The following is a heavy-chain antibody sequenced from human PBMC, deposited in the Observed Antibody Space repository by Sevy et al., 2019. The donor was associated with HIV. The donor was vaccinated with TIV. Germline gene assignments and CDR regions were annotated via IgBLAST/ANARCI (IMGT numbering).Heavy chain of an antibody. Sequence: GSLRLSCAASGFTVSSNYMSWVRQAPGKGLEWVSVIYSGGSTYYADSVKGRFTISRDNSKNTLYLQMNSLRAEDTAVYYCARESASAVTRGYWGQGTLVTVSS. V-gene: IGHV3-66*01. CDR2: IYSGGST. CDR3: ARESASAVTRGY. CDR1: GFTVSSNY. J-gene: IGHJ4*02. D-gene: IGHD4-17*01.